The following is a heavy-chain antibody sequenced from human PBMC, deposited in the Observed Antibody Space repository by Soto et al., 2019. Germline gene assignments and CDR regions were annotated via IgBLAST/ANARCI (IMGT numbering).Heavy chain of an antibody. CDR3: ARDVGEGYSYGYWFDP. Sequence: GGSLRLSCAASGFTVSSNYMSWVRQAPGKGLEWVSVIYSGGSTYYADSVKGRFTISRDNSKNTLYLQMNSLRAEDTAVYYCARDVGEGYSYGYWFDPWGQGTLVTVSS. CDR2: IYSGGST. D-gene: IGHD5-18*01. V-gene: IGHV3-66*01. CDR1: GFTVSSNY. J-gene: IGHJ5*02.